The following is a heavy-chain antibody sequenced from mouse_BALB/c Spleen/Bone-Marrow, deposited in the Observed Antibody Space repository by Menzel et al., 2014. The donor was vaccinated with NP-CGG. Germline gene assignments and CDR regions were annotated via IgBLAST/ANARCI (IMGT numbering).Heavy chain of an antibody. J-gene: IGHJ4*01. CDR2: INPSTGYT. CDR3: ARNYDYDGGYYAMDY. D-gene: IGHD2-4*01. Sequence: QVQLKQSGAELAKPGAPVKMSCKASGYNFISYWMHWVKQRPGQGLEWIGYINPSTGYTEYNQKFKDKATLTADKSSSKAYMQLSSLTSEDSAVYYCARNYDYDGGYYAMDYWGQGTSVTVSS. V-gene: IGHV1-7*01. CDR1: GYNFISYW.